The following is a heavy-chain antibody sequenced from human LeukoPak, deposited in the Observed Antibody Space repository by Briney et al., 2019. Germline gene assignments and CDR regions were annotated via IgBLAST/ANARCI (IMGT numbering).Heavy chain of an antibody. V-gene: IGHV3-30*04. CDR1: GFTFSNYA. J-gene: IGHJ4*02. CDR2: ISYDGSNK. D-gene: IGHD5-24*01. CDR3: VKDDGWVQYAN. Sequence: GRSLRLSCAASGFTFSNYAMHWVRQAPGKGLEWVAAISYDGSNKKYAGSVKGRFTISRDNSKNTLYLQMNSLSAEDAAVYYCVKDDGWVQYANWGQGTLVTVSS.